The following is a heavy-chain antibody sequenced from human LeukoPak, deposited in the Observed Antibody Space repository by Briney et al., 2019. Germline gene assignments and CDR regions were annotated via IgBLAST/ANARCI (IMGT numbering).Heavy chain of an antibody. J-gene: IGHJ4*02. V-gene: IGHV4-34*01. CDR1: GGSFSGYY. Sequence: SETLSLTCAVYGGSFSGYYWSWIRQPPGKGLEWIGEINHSGSTNYNPSLKSRVTISVDTSKNQFSLKLSSVTAADTAVYYCARGGPKEYRIAAAGFDYWGQGTLVTVSS. D-gene: IGHD6-13*01. CDR2: INHSGST. CDR3: ARGGPKEYRIAAAGFDY.